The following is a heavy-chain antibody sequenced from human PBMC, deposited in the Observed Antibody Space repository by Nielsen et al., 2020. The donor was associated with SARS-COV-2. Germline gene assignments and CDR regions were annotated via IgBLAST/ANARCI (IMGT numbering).Heavy chain of an antibody. J-gene: IGHJ4*02. V-gene: IGHV1-3*01. CDR2: INAGNGNT. D-gene: IGHD6-13*01. CDR3: AREPGYSSSWYGAGAFDY. Sequence: ASVNVSCKASGYTFTSYAMHWVRQAPGQRLEWMGWINAGNGNTKYSQKFQGRVTITRNTSASTAYMELSSLRSEDTPVYYCAREPGYSSSWYGAGAFDYWGQGTLVTVSS. CDR1: GYTFTSYA.